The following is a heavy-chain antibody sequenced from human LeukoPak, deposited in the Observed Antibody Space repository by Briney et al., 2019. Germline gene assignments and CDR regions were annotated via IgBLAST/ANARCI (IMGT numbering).Heavy chain of an antibody. CDR1: GGSISSSSYY. CDR2: IYYSGST. CDR3: ARARYNWFDP. J-gene: IGHJ5*02. V-gene: IGHV4-39*07. Sequence: SETLSLTCTVSGGSISSSSYYWGWIRQPPGKGPEWIGSIYYSGSTYYNPSLKSRVTISVDTSKNQFSLDLSSVTAADTAVYYCARARYNWFDPWGQGALVTVSS.